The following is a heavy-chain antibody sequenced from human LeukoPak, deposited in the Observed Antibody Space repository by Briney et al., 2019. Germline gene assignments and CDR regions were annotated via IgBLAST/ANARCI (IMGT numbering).Heavy chain of an antibody. J-gene: IGHJ4*02. V-gene: IGHV3-33*01. D-gene: IGHD2-2*02. CDR1: GFTFRNHG. Sequence: GRSLRLSCAASGFTFRNHGMHWARQAPGKGLEWVAFIRYDGTNSYYADSVKGRFTVSRDNPKNTLYLQMNSLRAEDTAVYYCARDRGAIQYFDYWGQGTLVTVSS. CDR2: IRYDGTNS. CDR3: ARDRGAIQYFDY.